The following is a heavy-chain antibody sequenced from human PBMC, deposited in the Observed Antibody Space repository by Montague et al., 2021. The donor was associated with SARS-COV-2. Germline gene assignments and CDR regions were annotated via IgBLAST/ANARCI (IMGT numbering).Heavy chain of an antibody. Sequence: TLSLTCTVSGGSISSGGYYWIWIRQHPVTGLELLGYIYYSGSTYYNPSLKSRVTISVDTSKNQFSLKLSSVTAADTAVYYCARAGTITMIVVVIDAFDISTQGSMV. V-gene: IGHV4-31*03. J-gene: IGHJ3*02. CDR2: IYYSGST. D-gene: IGHD3-22*01. CDR3: ARAGTITMIVVVIDAFDI. CDR1: GGSISSGGYY.